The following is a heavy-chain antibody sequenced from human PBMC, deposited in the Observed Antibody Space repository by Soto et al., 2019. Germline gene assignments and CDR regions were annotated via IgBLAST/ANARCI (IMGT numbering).Heavy chain of an antibody. J-gene: IGHJ4*02. Sequence: PSETLSLTCTVSGGSISSYYWSWIRQPPGKGLEWIGYIYYSGSTNYNPSLKSRATISVDTSKNQFSLKLSSVTAADTAVYYCARAGITFGGVIGYFDYWGQGTLVTVSS. V-gene: IGHV4-59*12. CDR1: GGSISSYY. D-gene: IGHD3-16*02. CDR3: ARAGITFGGVIGYFDY. CDR2: IYYSGST.